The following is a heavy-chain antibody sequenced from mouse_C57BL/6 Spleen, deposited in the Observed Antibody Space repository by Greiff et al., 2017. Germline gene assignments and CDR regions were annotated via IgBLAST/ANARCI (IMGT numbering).Heavy chain of an antibody. V-gene: IGHV5-9-1*02. CDR2: ISSGGDYI. Sequence: EVMLVESGEGLVKPGGSLKLSCAASGFTFSSYAMSWVRQTPEKRLEWVAYISSGGDYIYYADTVKGRFTISRDNARNTLYLQMSSLKSEDTAMYYCTRDGNYWYFDVWGTGTTVTVAS. CDR1: GFTFSSYA. J-gene: IGHJ1*03. D-gene: IGHD1-1*01. CDR3: TRDGNYWYFDV.